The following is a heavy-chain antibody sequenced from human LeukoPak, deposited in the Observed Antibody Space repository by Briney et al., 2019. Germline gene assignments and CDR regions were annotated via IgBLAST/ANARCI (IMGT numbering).Heavy chain of an antibody. V-gene: IGHV3-21*01. CDR3: AGGRGVAGNYYYYYMDV. CDR2: ISSGGEYI. CDR1: GFIFSSYH. Sequence: GGSLRLSCVASGFIFSSYHMNWVRQTPEKGLEWVSSISSGGEYIYSSDSLKGRLTISRDNAKKTLYLQMNSLRADDTAVYYCAGGRGVAGNYYYYYMDVWGKGTTVTVSS. D-gene: IGHD6-19*01. J-gene: IGHJ6*03.